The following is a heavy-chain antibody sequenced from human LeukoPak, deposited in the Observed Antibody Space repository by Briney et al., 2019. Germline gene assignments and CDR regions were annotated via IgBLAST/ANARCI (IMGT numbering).Heavy chain of an antibody. CDR1: GYTFTGXY. D-gene: IGHD1-20*01. V-gene: IGHV1-2*02. CDR3: ARLGATNWNDVNY. Sequence: ASVKVSCKASGYTFTGXYMHWVXQXPGQGXXXXXXXXXXXXGXXXXXXXXXXXXMTXXXSISTXXMELSRLRSDDTAVYYCARLGATNWNDVNYWGQGTLVTVSS. CDR2: XXXXXXGX. J-gene: IGHJ4*02.